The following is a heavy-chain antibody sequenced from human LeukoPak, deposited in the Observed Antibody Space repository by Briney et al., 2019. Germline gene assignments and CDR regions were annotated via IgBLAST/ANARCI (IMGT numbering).Heavy chain of an antibody. CDR3: ARLDAAAGRYLQFFY. V-gene: IGHV4-59*08. J-gene: IGHJ4*02. Sequence: SETLSLTCTVSGGSISNYYWGWIRQSPEKGLEWIGYIHDSGSTNYNPSLKSRVTISVDTSKNQFSLKLSSVTAADTAVYYCARLDAAAGRYLQFFYWGQGTLVTVSS. CDR2: IHDSGST. CDR1: GGSISNYY. D-gene: IGHD5-24*01.